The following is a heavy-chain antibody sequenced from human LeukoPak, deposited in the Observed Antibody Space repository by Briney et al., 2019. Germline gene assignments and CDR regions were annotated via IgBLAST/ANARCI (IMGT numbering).Heavy chain of an antibody. D-gene: IGHD6-19*01. V-gene: IGHV3-23*01. CDR3: ARVGSGWGLDY. CDR1: GFTFSSYA. Sequence: GGSLRLSCAASGFTFSSYAMSWVRQAPGKGLEWVSTIIGSGGSTYFADSVKGRFTISRDNSKNTLYLQMNSLRAEDTAVYYCARVGSGWGLDYWGQGTLVTVSS. CDR2: IIGSGGST. J-gene: IGHJ4*02.